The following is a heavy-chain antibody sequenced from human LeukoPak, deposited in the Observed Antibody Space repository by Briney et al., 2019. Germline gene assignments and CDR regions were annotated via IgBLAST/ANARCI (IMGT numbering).Heavy chain of an antibody. Sequence: GASVKVSCKACGYTFASYGISWLRQAPGQGLEWVGWVSAYNGNTKYAQKVQGRVSMTTDTSTSTAYMELRSLRSDDTALYYCARVSCGYNCHYGMDVWGQGTTVTVSS. D-gene: IGHD5-18*01. CDR2: VSAYNGNT. V-gene: IGHV1-18*01. CDR1: GYTFASYG. J-gene: IGHJ6*02. CDR3: ARVSCGYNCHYGMDV.